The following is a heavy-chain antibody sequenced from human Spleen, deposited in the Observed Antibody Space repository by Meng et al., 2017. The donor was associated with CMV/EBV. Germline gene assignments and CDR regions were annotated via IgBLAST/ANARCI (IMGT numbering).Heavy chain of an antibody. V-gene: IGHV4-4*07. J-gene: IGHJ4*02. Sequence: QVQLQESGPGLVKPSDTLSLTCTVSGCSISSYYWSWIRQPAGTGLEWIGRIYTSGSTNYNPSLKSRVTMSVDTSKNQFSLKLSSVTAADTAVYYCARAGRELELTYFDYWGQGTLVTVSS. CDR1: GCSISSYY. D-gene: IGHD1-7*01. CDR3: ARAGRELELTYFDY. CDR2: IYTSGST.